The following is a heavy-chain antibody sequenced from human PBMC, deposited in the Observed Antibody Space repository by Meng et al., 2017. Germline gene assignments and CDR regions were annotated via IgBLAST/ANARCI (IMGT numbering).Heavy chain of an antibody. CDR1: GGTFSRYA. J-gene: IGHJ4*02. D-gene: IGHD3-22*01. CDR2: IIPIFGTA. CDR3: AAYYYDSSGYYLYFDY. V-gene: IGHV1-69*13. Sequence: SSVKVSCKASGGTFSRYAISWVRQAPGQGLEWVGGIIPIFGTANYAQKFQGRVTITADESTSTAYMELSSLRSEDTAVYYCAAYYYDSSGYYLYFDYWGQGTLVTVSS.